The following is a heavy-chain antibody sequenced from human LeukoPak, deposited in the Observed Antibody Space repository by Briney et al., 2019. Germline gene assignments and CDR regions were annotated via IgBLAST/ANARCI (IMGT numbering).Heavy chain of an antibody. CDR2: ISAYNGNT. J-gene: IGHJ3*02. V-gene: IGHV1-18*01. Sequence: ASVKVSCKASGYTFTSYGFSWVRQAPGQGLEWMGWISAYNGNTNYAQKLQGRVTMTTDTSTSTAYMELRSLRSDDTAFYYCAKPQPGAFEIWGQGTMVTVSS. CDR3: AKPQPGAFEI. D-gene: IGHD2-2*01. CDR1: GYTFTSYG.